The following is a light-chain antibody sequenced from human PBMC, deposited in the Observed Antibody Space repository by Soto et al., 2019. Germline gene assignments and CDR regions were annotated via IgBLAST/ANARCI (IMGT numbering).Light chain of an antibody. Sequence: EIVLTQSPATLSLSPGERDTLSCGASQSVSSYLAWYQKKPGLAPRLLIYDAFNRAPGIPDRFSGSGSGTDFTLTISRLEPEDVAVYYCQQYGSSPWTFGQGTKVEIK. V-gene: IGKV3D-20*01. CDR2: DAF. CDR3: QQYGSSPWT. J-gene: IGKJ1*01. CDR1: QSVSSY.